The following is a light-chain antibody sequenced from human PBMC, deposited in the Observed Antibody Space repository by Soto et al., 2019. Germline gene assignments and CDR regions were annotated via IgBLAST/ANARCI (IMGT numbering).Light chain of an antibody. V-gene: IGKV3-15*01. CDR1: QSARSS. CDR3: QKYTGPPTT. J-gene: IGKJ5*01. Sequence: EVVMTQSPDTLSVSPGESATLSCRASQSARSSLGWYQQKPGQPPSLLIYDVSIRATGIPARFNGSGSGTELTLTITRLEPEDSAVYICQKYTGPPTTFGQGTRLEIK. CDR2: DVS.